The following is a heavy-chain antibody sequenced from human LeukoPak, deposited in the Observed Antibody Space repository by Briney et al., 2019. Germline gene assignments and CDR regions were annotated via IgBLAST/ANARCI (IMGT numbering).Heavy chain of an antibody. J-gene: IGHJ4*02. CDR3: ARVGRGSSSWYDGGGFDY. CDR1: GFTFSSYS. Sequence: GGSLRLSCAASGFTFSSYSMNWVRQAPGKGLEWVSYISSSNSTIYYADSVKGRFTISRDNAKNSLYLQMNSLRAEDTAVYYCARVGRGSSSWYDGGGFDYWGQGTLVTVSS. D-gene: IGHD6-13*01. CDR2: ISSSNSTI. V-gene: IGHV3-48*01.